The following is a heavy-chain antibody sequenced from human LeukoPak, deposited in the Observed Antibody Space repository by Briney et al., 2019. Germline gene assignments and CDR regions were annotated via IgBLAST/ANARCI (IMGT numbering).Heavy chain of an antibody. Sequence: SVKVSCKASGGTFSSYAISWVRQAPGQGLEWMGRIIPILGIANYAQKFQGRVTITADKSTSTAYMELSSLRSEDTAVCYCARRRDGYYYYGMDVWGQGTTVTVSS. CDR3: ARRRDGYYYYGMDV. CDR1: GGTFSSYA. J-gene: IGHJ6*02. D-gene: IGHD5-24*01. V-gene: IGHV1-69*04. CDR2: IIPILGIA.